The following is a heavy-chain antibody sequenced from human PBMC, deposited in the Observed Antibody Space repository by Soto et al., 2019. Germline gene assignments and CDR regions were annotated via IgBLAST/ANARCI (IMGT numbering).Heavy chain of an antibody. V-gene: IGHV1-3*01. D-gene: IGHD6-19*01. CDR2: INAGNGNT. Sequence: ASVKVSCKASGYTFTSYAMHWVRQAPGQRLEWMGWINAGNGNTKYSQKFQGRVTITRDTSASTAYMELSSLRSEDTAVYYCAIPTLIAVAGDAFDIWGQGTMVTVSS. CDR1: GYTFTSYA. CDR3: AIPTLIAVAGDAFDI. J-gene: IGHJ3*02.